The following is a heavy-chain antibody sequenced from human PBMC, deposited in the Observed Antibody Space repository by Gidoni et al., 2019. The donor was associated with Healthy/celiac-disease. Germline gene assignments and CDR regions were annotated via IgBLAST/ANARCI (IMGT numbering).Heavy chain of an antibody. CDR3: AKPSNRGDYDFWSGYYEYFDY. CDR2: ISGSGGST. CDR1: GFTFSSYA. Sequence: EVQLLESGGGLVQPGGSLRLSCAASGFTFSSYAMSWVRQAPGKGLEWVSAISGSGGSTYYADSVKGRFTISRDNSKNTLYLQMNSLRAEDTAVYYCAKPSNRGDYDFWSGYYEYFDYWGQGTLVTVSS. V-gene: IGHV3-23*01. J-gene: IGHJ4*02. D-gene: IGHD3-3*01.